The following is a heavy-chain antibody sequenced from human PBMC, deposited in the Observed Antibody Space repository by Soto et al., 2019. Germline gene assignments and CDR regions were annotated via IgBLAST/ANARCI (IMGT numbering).Heavy chain of an antibody. D-gene: IGHD1-20*01. Sequence: RASVKVSCKASTFPFTNYGISWVRQAPGEGLEWMGWISPYNGNINYSQKFQGRVTMTSDTATSTTFMELRSLRSDDTAVYYCARDPPITGSLRGTPLMAVWGQGTTVTVSS. J-gene: IGHJ6*02. CDR2: ISPYNGNI. CDR1: TFPFTNYG. CDR3: ARDPPITGSLRGTPLMAV. V-gene: IGHV1-18*04.